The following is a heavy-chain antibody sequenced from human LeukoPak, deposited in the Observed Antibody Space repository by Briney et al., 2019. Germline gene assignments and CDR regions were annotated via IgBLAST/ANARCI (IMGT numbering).Heavy chain of an antibody. V-gene: IGHV3-30*04. Sequence: GRSLRLSSAASGFTFSSYAMHWVRQAPGKGLEWVAVISYDGSNKYYADSVKGRFTISRDNSKNTLYLQMNSLRAEDTAVYYCARAALRYYDSSVLYWGQGTLVTVSS. CDR1: GFTFSSYA. CDR3: ARAALRYYDSSVLY. CDR2: ISYDGSNK. D-gene: IGHD3-22*01. J-gene: IGHJ4*02.